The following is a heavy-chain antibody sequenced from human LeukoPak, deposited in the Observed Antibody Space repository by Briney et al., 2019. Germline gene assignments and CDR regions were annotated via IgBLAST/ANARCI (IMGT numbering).Heavy chain of an antibody. D-gene: IGHD4-17*01. CDR1: GGSISSYY. V-gene: IGHV4-59*01. Sequence: SETLSLTCTVSGGSISSYYWSWIRQPPGKGLEWIGYIYYSGSTNYNPSLKSRVTISVDTSKNQFSLKLSSVTAADTAVYYCARRGLRLRFDPWGQGTLVTVSS. CDR3: ARRGLRLRFDP. J-gene: IGHJ5*02. CDR2: IYYSGST.